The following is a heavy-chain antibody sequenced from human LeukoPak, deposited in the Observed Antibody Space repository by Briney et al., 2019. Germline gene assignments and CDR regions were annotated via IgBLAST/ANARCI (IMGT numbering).Heavy chain of an antibody. D-gene: IGHD1-26*01. CDR1: GFPFSSYS. Sequence: GGSLRLSCVASGFPFSSYSMNWVRQAPGKGLVWVSRINSDGSSTSYADSVKGRFTISRDNAKNTLYLQMNSLRAEDTAVYYCARVRSGSSAGNYGMDVWGQGTTVTVSS. V-gene: IGHV3-74*01. CDR2: INSDGSST. J-gene: IGHJ6*02. CDR3: ARVRSGSSAGNYGMDV.